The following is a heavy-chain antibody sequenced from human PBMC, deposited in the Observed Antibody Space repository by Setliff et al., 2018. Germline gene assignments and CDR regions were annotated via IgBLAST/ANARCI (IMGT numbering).Heavy chain of an antibody. D-gene: IGHD6-19*01. V-gene: IGHV4-34*01. J-gene: IGHJ4*02. CDR3: ARGYGWSAANDY. CDR2: INHSGST. CDR1: GGSFSGYY. Sequence: LSLTCAVYGGSFSGYYWSWIRQPPGKGLEWIGEINHSGSTNYNPSLKSRVTISVDTSKNQFSLKLSSVTAADTAVYYCARGYGWSAANDYWGQGTLVTVSS.